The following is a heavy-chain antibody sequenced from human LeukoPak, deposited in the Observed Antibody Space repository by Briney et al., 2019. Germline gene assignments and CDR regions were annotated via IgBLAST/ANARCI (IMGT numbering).Heavy chain of an antibody. V-gene: IGHV4-39*01. CDR3: ARHGDRIAAAFDY. D-gene: IGHD6-13*01. Sequence: KPSETLSLTCTVSGGSISSSSYYWGWIRQPPGKGLEWIGSIYYSGGTYYNPSLKSRVTISVDTSKNQFSLKLSSVTAADTAVYYCARHGDRIAAAFDYWGQGTLVTVSS. CDR2: IYYSGGT. J-gene: IGHJ4*02. CDR1: GGSISSSSYY.